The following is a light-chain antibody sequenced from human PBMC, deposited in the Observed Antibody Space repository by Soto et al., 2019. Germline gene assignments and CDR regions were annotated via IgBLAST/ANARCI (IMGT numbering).Light chain of an antibody. Sequence: QSVLTQPPSASGTPGQRVSISCSGSSSNVGSKYVYWYQQLPGTAPKLLIYRNNQRPSEVPDRFSGSKSGTSASLAISGLRSEDEADYYCAAWDDSLSGVMFGGGTKLTVL. J-gene: IGLJ3*02. CDR2: RNN. CDR1: SSNVGSKY. CDR3: AAWDDSLSGVM. V-gene: IGLV1-47*01.